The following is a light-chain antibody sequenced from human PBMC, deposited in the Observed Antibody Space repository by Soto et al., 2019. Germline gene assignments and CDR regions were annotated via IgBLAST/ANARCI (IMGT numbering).Light chain of an antibody. CDR1: QSISSNY. Sequence: IVLTQSPGTLSLSPGERATLSCRASQSISSNYIAWYQQKPGLAPRLLIYGASSRATGVPDRFSGSGSGTDFTLTISRLEPEDFAVYYCQQYGSSGYTFGQGTKLEIK. CDR3: QQYGSSGYT. CDR2: GAS. J-gene: IGKJ2*01. V-gene: IGKV3-20*01.